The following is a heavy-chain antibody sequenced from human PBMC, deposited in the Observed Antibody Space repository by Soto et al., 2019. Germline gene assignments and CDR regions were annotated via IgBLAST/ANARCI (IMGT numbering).Heavy chain of an antibody. Sequence: QITLKESGPTLVKPTQTLTLTCTFSGFSLSTSGVGVGWIRQPPGKALEWLALIYWDDDKRYSPSLKSRLTITKDTSKNQVVLTMTNMDPVETATYYCAHRRAVYYYDSSGYYPPDYWGQGTLVTVSS. CDR1: GFSLSTSGVG. CDR3: AHRRAVYYYDSSGYYPPDY. CDR2: IYWDDDK. D-gene: IGHD3-22*01. V-gene: IGHV2-5*02. J-gene: IGHJ4*02.